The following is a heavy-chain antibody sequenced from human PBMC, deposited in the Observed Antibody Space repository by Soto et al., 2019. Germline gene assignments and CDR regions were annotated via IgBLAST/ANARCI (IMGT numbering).Heavy chain of an antibody. CDR2: LNGDGTTT. V-gene: IGHV3-74*01. Sequence: EVQLVESGGGLVQPGGSLRLSCEASGFTFSSYWMHWVRQVPGKGLVWVSRLNGDGTTTNYADSVKGRFTISRDNAKNTVYLQMISLRAEDTAVYYCARGIRIYYGMDVWGQGTTVTVSS. D-gene: IGHD2-15*01. CDR1: GFTFSSYW. J-gene: IGHJ6*02. CDR3: ARGIRIYYGMDV.